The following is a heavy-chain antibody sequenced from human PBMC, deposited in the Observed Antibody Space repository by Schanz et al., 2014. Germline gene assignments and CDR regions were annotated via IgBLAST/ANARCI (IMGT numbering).Heavy chain of an antibody. J-gene: IGHJ4*02. V-gene: IGHV3-23*01. D-gene: IGHD2-8*02. CDR3: AKSLESCPGGRCSRGYFDY. CDR2: ISGSGDTA. CDR1: GFTFSSYA. Sequence: EVQLLESGGGLVQPGGSLRLSCAASGFTFSSYAMSWVRQAPGKGLEWVSAISGSGDTAYYADSVKGRFTISRDNFKGALYLQMSSLRAEDTAVYYCAKSLESCPGGRCSRGYFDYWGQGTLLTVSS.